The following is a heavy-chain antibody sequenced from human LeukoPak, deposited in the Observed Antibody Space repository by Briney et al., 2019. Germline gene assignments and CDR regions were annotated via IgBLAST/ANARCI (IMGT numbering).Heavy chain of an antibody. CDR2: IYYSGST. CDR1: GGSISSYY. J-gene: IGHJ4*02. CDR3: ARGIVVVTAANFDY. V-gene: IGHV4-59*01. D-gene: IGHD2-21*02. Sequence: SETLSLTCTVSGGSISSYYWSWIRLPPGKGLEWIGYIYYSGSTNYNPSLKSRVTISVDTSKNQFSLKLSSVTAADTAVYYCARGIVVVTAANFDYWGQGTLVTVSS.